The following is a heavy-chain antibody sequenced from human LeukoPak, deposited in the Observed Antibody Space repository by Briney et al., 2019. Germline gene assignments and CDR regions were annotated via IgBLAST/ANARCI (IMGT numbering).Heavy chain of an antibody. CDR3: ARILWGLLDY. D-gene: IGHD2-21*01. Sequence: GGSLRLSCAASEFAFSTYNMNWVRQAPGKGLEWVSYISTGSSTTYYADSVKGRFTISRDNAKKSLYLQMNSLRAEDRAVYYCARILWGLLDYWGQGTLVTVSS. V-gene: IGHV3-48*04. CDR2: ISTGSSTT. J-gene: IGHJ4*02. CDR1: EFAFSTYN.